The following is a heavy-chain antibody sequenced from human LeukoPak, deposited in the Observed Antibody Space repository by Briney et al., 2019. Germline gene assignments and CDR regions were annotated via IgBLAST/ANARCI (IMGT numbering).Heavy chain of an antibody. Sequence: PGGSLRLSCAASGFTFSSYAMSWVRQAPGKGLEWVSAISGRGGSTYYADSVKGRFTISRDNSKNTLYLQMNSLRAEDTAVYYCAKGAVAGNYYGMDVWGQGTTVTVSS. V-gene: IGHV3-23*01. CDR1: GFTFSSYA. J-gene: IGHJ6*02. CDR2: ISGRGGST. CDR3: AKGAVAGNYYGMDV. D-gene: IGHD6-19*01.